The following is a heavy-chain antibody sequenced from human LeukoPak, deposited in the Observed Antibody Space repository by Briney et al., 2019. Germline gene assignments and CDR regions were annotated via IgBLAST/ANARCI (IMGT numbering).Heavy chain of an antibody. V-gene: IGHV1-2*02. CDR1: GYTFTGYY. J-gene: IGHJ4*02. Sequence: GASVKVSCKASGYTFTGYYMHWVRQAPGQGLVWMGWINPDNGGTAYAQKFQGRVTMTRDPSISTAYMELSRLRSDDTAVYYRARVVDSSSRCYFDYWGQGTLVTVSS. D-gene: IGHD6-13*01. CDR3: ARVVDSSSRCYFDY. CDR2: INPDNGGT.